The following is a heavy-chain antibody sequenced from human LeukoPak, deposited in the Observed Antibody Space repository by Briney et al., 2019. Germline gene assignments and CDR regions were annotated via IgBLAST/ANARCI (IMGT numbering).Heavy chain of an antibody. Sequence: ASVKVSCKASGYTFTGYYMHWVRQAPGQGLEWMGWINPNSGGTNYAQKFQGRVTMTRDTSISTAYMELSRLRSDDTAVYYCARVRRGILTGYYSAWFDPWGQGTLVTVSS. D-gene: IGHD3-9*01. CDR1: GYTFTGYY. CDR2: INPNSGGT. V-gene: IGHV1-2*02. J-gene: IGHJ5*02. CDR3: ARVRRGILTGYYSAWFDP.